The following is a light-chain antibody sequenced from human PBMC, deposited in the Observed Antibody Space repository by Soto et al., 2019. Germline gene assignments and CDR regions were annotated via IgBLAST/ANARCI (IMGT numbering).Light chain of an antibody. J-gene: IGKJ2*01. CDR1: QSLLHSNGYNY. Sequence: DLVMTQSPLSLPVTPGEPASISCRSSQSLLHSNGYNYLDWYLQKPGQSPQLLIYLGSNRASGGTDRFSGSGSGTDFTLKISRVEAEDVGVYYCMQALQTPRTFGQGTKLEIK. CDR3: MQALQTPRT. V-gene: IGKV2-28*01. CDR2: LGS.